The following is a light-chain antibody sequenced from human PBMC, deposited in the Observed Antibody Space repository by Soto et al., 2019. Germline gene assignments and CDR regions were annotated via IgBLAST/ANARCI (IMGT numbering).Light chain of an antibody. CDR2: KAS. J-gene: IGKJ1*01. Sequence: DIQMTQSPSTLSGSVGDRVTITCRASQTISSWLAWYQQKPGKAPKLLIYKASTLKSGVPSRFSGSGSGTEFTLTISSLQSEDFAVYYCQQYKNWPRTFGQGTKVDNK. V-gene: IGKV1-5*03. CDR1: QTISSW. CDR3: QQYKNWPRT.